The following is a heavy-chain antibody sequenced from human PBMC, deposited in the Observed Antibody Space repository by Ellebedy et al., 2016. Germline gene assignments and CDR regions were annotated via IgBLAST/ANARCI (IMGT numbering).Heavy chain of an antibody. Sequence: GGSLRLSCATSGFIFTNYAMSWVRQAPGKGLEWVSGITGSGGSAYYADSVRGRFIISKDISDNTLRLQMNNLRAEDTAFYFCAKDRSGNSFGEYHFDYWGQGSLVTVSS. CDR2: ITGSGGSA. CDR3: AKDRSGNSFGEYHFDY. V-gene: IGHV3-23*01. CDR1: GFIFTNYA. D-gene: IGHD4-23*01. J-gene: IGHJ4*02.